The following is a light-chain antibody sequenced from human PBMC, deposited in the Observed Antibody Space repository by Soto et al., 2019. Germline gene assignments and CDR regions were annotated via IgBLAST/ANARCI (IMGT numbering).Light chain of an antibody. CDR2: GAS. CDR1: HTISRYV. J-gene: IGKJ5*01. V-gene: IGKV3D-20*02. Sequence: LSKSPGTLSLSPGERATLXCRASHTISRYVSAWYQQQPGKAPRLPNFGASSRAHGTADSFSCSGSATDFTPTISSLEPEDFAVYYRQQRSNWPITVGQGTRLEIK. CDR3: QQRSNWPIT.